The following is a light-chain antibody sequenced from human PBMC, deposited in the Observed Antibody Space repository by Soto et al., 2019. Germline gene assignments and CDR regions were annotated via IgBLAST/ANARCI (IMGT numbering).Light chain of an antibody. CDR2: DAS. CDR3: QQRSSWPSLT. Sequence: EIVLTQSPATLSLSPGETAALSCRASQSVGNSLAWYQQKPGQAPRLLIYDASSRATGFPARFSGSGSGTDFSLTISSLGPEDFAVYYCQQRSSWPSLTFGGGTKVDIK. V-gene: IGKV3-11*01. CDR1: QSVGNS. J-gene: IGKJ4*01.